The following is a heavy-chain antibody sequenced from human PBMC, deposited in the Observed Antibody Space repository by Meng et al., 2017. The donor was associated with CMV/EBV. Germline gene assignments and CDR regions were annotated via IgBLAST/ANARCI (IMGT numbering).Heavy chain of an antibody. CDR2: INPNSGGT. CDR3: ARSAPYCSGGSCFFY. Sequence: ASVKVSCKASGYTFTGYYMHWVRQAPGQGLEWMGWINPNSGGTNYAQKFQGRVTMTRDTSISTAYVELSRLRSDDTAVYYRARSAPYCSGGSCFFYWGQGTLVTVSS. D-gene: IGHD2-15*01. V-gene: IGHV1-2*02. CDR1: GYTFTGYY. J-gene: IGHJ4*02.